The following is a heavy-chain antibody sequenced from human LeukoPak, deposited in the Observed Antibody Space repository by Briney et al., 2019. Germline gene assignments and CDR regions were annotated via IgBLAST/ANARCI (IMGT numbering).Heavy chain of an antibody. Sequence: ASVKVSCKASGYTFTSYGISWVRQAPGQGLEWMGWISAYNGNTNYAQKLQGRVTMTTDTSTSTAYMELRSLRSDDTAVYYCARLRVDPYCSSTSCPTGWFDPWGQGTLVTVSS. CDR1: GYTFTSYG. D-gene: IGHD2-2*01. J-gene: IGHJ5*02. CDR3: ARLRVDPYCSSTSCPTGWFDP. V-gene: IGHV1-18*01. CDR2: ISAYNGNT.